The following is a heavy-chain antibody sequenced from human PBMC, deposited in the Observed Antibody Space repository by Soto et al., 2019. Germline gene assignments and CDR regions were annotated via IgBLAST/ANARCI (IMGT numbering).Heavy chain of an antibody. CDR1: GGSMSDFF. V-gene: IGHV4-59*01. CDR2: VYYLGST. CDR3: ARDGYDGSGSPYPDY. D-gene: IGHD3-10*01. Sequence: SETLSLTCSVSGGSMSDFFWSWIRQSPERGLEWIGYVYYLGSTDYNPSLKSRVTISVDTSKRQFSLRLSSVTAADAAIYYCARDGYDGSGSPYPDYWGPGTQVTVSS. J-gene: IGHJ4*02.